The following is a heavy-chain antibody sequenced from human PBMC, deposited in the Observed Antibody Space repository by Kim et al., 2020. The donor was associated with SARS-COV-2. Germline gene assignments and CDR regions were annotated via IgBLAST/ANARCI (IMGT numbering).Heavy chain of an antibody. CDR2: INAGNGNT. CDR3: ARDILRRAAAGTNFDL. Sequence: ASVKVSCKASGYTFTSYAMHWVRQAPGQRLEWMGWINAGNGNTKYSQKFQGRVTITRDTSASTAYMELSSLRSEDTAVYYCARDILRRAAAGTNFDLWGRGTLVTVSS. V-gene: IGHV1-3*01. J-gene: IGHJ2*01. CDR1: GYTFTSYA. D-gene: IGHD6-13*01.